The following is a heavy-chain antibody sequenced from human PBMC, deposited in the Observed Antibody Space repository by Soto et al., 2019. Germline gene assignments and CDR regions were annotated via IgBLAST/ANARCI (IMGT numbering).Heavy chain of an antibody. V-gene: IGHV3-11*01. Sequence: VVSLRLSCSSSGFTFIDYYISLILQTPVNWLEWVSYIRSSCSTIYYADSVKCRFTISRDNAKNSLYLQMNSLRAEDTAVYYCERDGGVYGGKNLRKYYYGMDVWGKRTTVTVSS. CDR2: IRSSCSTI. J-gene: IGHJ6*04. D-gene: IGHD4-17*01. CDR1: GFTFIDYY. CDR3: ERDGGVYGGKNLRKYYYGMDV.